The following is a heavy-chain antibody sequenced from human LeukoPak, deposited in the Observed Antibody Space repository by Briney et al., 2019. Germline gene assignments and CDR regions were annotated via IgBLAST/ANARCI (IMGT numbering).Heavy chain of an antibody. CDR2: IRFDGSNK. CDR3: AKGGESGYTYGPVTFFDY. V-gene: IGHV3-30*02. J-gene: IGHJ4*02. D-gene: IGHD5-18*01. Sequence: PGGSLRLSCAASGFTFSSYGMHWVRQAPGKGLEWVAFIRFDGSNKYSADSVKGRFTISRDNSKNTLYLQMNSLRAEDTAVYYCAKGGESGYTYGPVTFFDYWGQGTLVTVSS. CDR1: GFTFSSYG.